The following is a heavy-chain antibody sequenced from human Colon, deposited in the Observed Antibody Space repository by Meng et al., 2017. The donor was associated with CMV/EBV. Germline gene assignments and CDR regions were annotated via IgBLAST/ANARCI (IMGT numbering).Heavy chain of an antibody. CDR1: EYTFTGYY. V-gene: IGHV1-2*02. CDR2: INPNSGGT. D-gene: IGHD3-22*01. CDR3: ARDWYPGDRRGSFDY. Sequence: QVQLGRLGAEVKKPGASVKVSCKASEYTFTGYYMHWVRQAPGQGLEWMGWINPNSGGTNYAQKFQGRVTMTRDTSITTAYMELSRLRSDDTAVYYCARDWYPGDRRGSFDYWGQGTLVTVSS. J-gene: IGHJ4*02.